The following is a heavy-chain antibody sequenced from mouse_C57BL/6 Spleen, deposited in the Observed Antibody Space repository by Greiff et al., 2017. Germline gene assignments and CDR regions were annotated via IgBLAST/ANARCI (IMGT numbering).Heavy chain of an antibody. J-gene: IGHJ2*01. V-gene: IGHV1-26*01. CDR3: ARDYYGDY. Sequence: EVQLQQSGPELVKPGASVKISCKASGYTFTDYYMNWVKQSHGKSLEWIGDINPNNGGTSYNQKFKGKATLTVDKSSSTAYMELRSLTSEDSAVYYCARDYYGDYWGQGTTLTVSS. CDR1: GYTFTDYY. D-gene: IGHD1-2*01. CDR2: INPNNGGT.